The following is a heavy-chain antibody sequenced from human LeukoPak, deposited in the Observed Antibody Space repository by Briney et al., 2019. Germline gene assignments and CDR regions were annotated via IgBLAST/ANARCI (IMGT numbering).Heavy chain of an antibody. J-gene: IGHJ3*02. CDR2: IIPIFGTA. D-gene: IGHD4-17*01. Sequence: GASVKVSCKASGGTFSSYAISWARQAPGQGLEWMGGIIPIFGTANYAQKFQGRVTITADESTSTAYMELSSLRSEDTAVYYCARHGTVWDAFDIWGQGTMVTVSS. CDR3: ARHGTVWDAFDI. CDR1: GGTFSSYA. V-gene: IGHV1-69*13.